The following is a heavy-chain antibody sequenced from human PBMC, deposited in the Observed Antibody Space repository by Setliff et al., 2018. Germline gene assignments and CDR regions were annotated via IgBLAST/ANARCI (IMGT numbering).Heavy chain of an antibody. CDR1: GGTFSSYG. CDR2: TIPIFGTT. V-gene: IGHV1-69*05. CDR3: VGEGVDSRSSTDYRYYMDV. Sequence: SVKVSCKASGGTFSSYGISWVRQAPGQGLEWMGGTIPIFGTTDYAQKFRGRVTIITDESTSTAFMRLSSLRSEDTAVYYCVGEGVDSRSSTDYRYYMDVWGKGTTVTVSS. J-gene: IGHJ6*03. D-gene: IGHD3-22*01.